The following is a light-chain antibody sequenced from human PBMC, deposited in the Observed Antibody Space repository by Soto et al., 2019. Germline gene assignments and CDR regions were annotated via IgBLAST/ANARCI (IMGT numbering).Light chain of an antibody. CDR3: QQHNNWPPIT. CDR1: QSVSNN. V-gene: IGKV3-15*01. Sequence: EIVMTQSPATLSVSPGERATLSCRASQSVSNNLAWYQQKPGQAPRLLISGASTRATGIPARFSGSGSGTEFTLTISSLQSEDIAVYYCQQHNNWPPITFGQGTRLEI. J-gene: IGKJ5*01. CDR2: GAS.